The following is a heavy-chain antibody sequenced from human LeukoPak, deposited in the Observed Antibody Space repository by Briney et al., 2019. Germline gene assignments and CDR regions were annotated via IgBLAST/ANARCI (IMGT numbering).Heavy chain of an antibody. J-gene: IGHJ4*02. Sequence: GGSLRLSCAASGFTFSGSVMHWVRQAPGKGLEWVGFIRSKAYGGTTEYAASVKGRFTISRDNAKNSLYLQMNSLRAEDTAVYYCARRYAGSSLDYWGQGTLVTVSS. CDR1: GFTFSGSV. CDR3: ARRYAGSSLDY. V-gene: IGHV3-71*03. D-gene: IGHD6-13*01. CDR2: IRSKAYGGTT.